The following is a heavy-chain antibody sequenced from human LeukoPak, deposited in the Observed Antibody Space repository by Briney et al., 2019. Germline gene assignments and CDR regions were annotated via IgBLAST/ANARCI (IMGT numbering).Heavy chain of an antibody. D-gene: IGHD5-12*01. CDR1: GGSISSSSYY. CDR2: IYYSGST. Sequence: SETLSLTCTVSGGSISSSSYYWGWIRQPPGKGLEWIGSIYYSGSTYYNPSLKSRVTISVDTSKNQFSLKLSSVTAADTAVYYCARHPIVALGYFDYWGQGTLVTVSS. J-gene: IGHJ4*02. V-gene: IGHV4-39*01. CDR3: ARHPIVALGYFDY.